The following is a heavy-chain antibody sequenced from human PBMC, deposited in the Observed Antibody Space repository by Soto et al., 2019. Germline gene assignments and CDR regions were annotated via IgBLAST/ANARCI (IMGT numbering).Heavy chain of an antibody. CDR3: ARVGVYSITIFGVVTTGDAFDI. V-gene: IGHV1-18*01. Sequence: ASVKVSCKASGYTFTSYGISWVRQAPGQGLEWMGWISAYNGNTNYAQKLQGRVTMTTDTSTSTAYMELRSLRSEDTAEYYYARVGVYSITIFGVVTTGDAFDIWGQGTMVTVSS. CDR2: ISAYNGNT. D-gene: IGHD3-3*01. J-gene: IGHJ3*02. CDR1: GYTFTSYG.